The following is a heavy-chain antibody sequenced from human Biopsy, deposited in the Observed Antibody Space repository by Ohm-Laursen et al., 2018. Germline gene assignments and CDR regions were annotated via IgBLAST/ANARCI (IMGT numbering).Heavy chain of an antibody. J-gene: IGHJ4*02. CDR2: ISDDGRNK. D-gene: IGHD3-10*01. V-gene: IGHV3-30*03. CDR1: GFSFSSYG. CDR3: TRAEAGSGSLLYFDY. Sequence: RSLRLSCAASGFSFSSYGMHWVRQAPGKGLEWVAVISDDGRNKYYIDSVRGRFTISRDNSKNTVFLQMNSLRAEDTAVYYCTRAEAGSGSLLYFDYWGQGTLVTVSS.